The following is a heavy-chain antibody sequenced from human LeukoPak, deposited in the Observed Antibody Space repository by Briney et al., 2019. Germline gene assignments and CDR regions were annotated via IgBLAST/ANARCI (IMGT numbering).Heavy chain of an antibody. Sequence: ASVKVSCKASGGTFSSYAISWVRQAPGQGLEWMGGIIPILGTANYAQKFQGRVTITADESTSTAYMELSSLRSEDTAVYYCARSPSSMIVVVTPFRYFDYWGQGTLVTVSS. CDR3: ARSPSSMIVVVTPFRYFDY. V-gene: IGHV1-69*13. CDR2: IIPILGTA. CDR1: GGTFSSYA. J-gene: IGHJ4*02. D-gene: IGHD3-22*01.